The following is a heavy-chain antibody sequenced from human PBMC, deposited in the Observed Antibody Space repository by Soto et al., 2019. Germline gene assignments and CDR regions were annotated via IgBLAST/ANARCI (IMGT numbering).Heavy chain of an antibody. J-gene: IGHJ4*02. V-gene: IGHV4-34*01. D-gene: IGHD3-22*01. CDR1: GGSFSGYY. CDR3: ARGPLNMIVVVSPFDY. CDR2: INHSGST. Sequence: SETLSLTCAVYGGSFSGYYWSWIRQPPGKGLEWIGEINHSGSTNYNPSLKSRVTISVDTSKNQFSLKLSSVTAADTAVYYCARGPLNMIVVVSPFDYWGQGTLVPVSS.